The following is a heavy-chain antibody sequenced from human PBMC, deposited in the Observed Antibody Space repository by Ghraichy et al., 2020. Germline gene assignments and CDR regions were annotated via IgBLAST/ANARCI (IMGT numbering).Heavy chain of an antibody. V-gene: IGHV3-21*06. CDR1: GFTFSTYS. CDR2: IGGSCTHI. D-gene: IGHD2-2*02. CDR3: ARGGSDIDVVPAAIISRDV. Sequence: GGSLRLSCAVSGFTFSTYSMNWVRQAPGKGLEWVSSIGGSCTHIYYADSVKGRFIISRDNAKNSLYLQMDSLRAEDTAVYYCARGGSDIDVVPAAIISRDVWGQGTTGTGSS. J-gene: IGHJ6*01.